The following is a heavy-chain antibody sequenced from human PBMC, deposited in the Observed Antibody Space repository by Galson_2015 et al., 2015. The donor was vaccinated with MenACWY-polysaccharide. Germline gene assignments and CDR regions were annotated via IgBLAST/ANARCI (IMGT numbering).Heavy chain of an antibody. CDR3: ARGPLGYCAGGCLGVDS. Sequence: SLRLSCAASGFTFSTYWMHWVRQAPGKGLVWVSRIISDGSSTSYADSVKGRFTISRDNAKSTLYLQMNSLRAEDTAVYYCARGPLGYCAGGCLGVDSWGQGTLVTVSS. D-gene: IGHD2-8*02. CDR1: GFTFSTYW. J-gene: IGHJ4*02. CDR2: IISDGSST. V-gene: IGHV3-74*01.